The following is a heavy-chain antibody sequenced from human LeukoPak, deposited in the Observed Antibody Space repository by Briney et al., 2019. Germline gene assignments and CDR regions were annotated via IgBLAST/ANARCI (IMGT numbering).Heavy chain of an antibody. V-gene: IGHV1-46*01. CDR3: ARASGSSAVSFDY. J-gene: IGHJ4*02. Sequence: EASVKVSCKASGYTFTSNYMHWVRQAPGQGLEWMGVIAPSSGTTSYAQKFQGRVTMTRDTSTSTLYMELSSLTSEDTAVYYCARASGSSAVSFDYWGQGTLVTVSS. CDR2: IAPSSGTT. CDR1: GYTFTSNY. D-gene: IGHD3-10*01.